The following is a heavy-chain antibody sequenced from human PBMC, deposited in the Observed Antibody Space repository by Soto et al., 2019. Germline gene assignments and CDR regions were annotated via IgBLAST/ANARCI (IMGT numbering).Heavy chain of an antibody. CDR3: ARMDPDFDY. CDR2: ISSSGSTI. CDR1: GFTFSSYE. V-gene: IGHV3-48*03. J-gene: IGHJ4*02. Sequence: PGGSLRLSCAASGFTFSSYEMNWVRQAPGKGLEWVSYISSSGSTIYYADSVKGRFTISRDNAKNSLYLQMNSLRAEDTAVYYCARMDPDFDYWGQGTLVTVSS.